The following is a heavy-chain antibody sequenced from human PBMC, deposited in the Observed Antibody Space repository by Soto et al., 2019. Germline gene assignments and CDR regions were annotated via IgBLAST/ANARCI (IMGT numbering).Heavy chain of an antibody. Sequence: GGSLRLSCAASGFTFSNYVIHWVRQAPGKGLEWVAMTTYDGRNKYYAGSVKGRFTISTDNSKNTLFLQMDSLGVEDTAVYHCAKDYYGSGSWLTGMDVWGRGTTVTVSS. CDR3: AKDYYGSGSWLTGMDV. V-gene: IGHV3-30*18. CDR1: GFTFSNYV. CDR2: TTYDGRNK. J-gene: IGHJ6*02. D-gene: IGHD3-10*01.